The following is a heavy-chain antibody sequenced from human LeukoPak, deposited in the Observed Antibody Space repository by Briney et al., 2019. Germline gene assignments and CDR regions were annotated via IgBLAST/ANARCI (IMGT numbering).Heavy chain of an antibody. Sequence: GGSLRLSCAASGFTVSTNYMSWVRQAPGKGLEWVSTIYSGGSTYFAGSVKGRFTTSRDNSKNMVYLQMNSLRADDTAVYYCARGRQIGGTYYAYEDWGQGTLVTVSS. D-gene: IGHD1-26*01. J-gene: IGHJ4*02. CDR3: ARGRQIGGTYYAYED. CDR2: IYSGGST. V-gene: IGHV3-66*01. CDR1: GFTVSTNY.